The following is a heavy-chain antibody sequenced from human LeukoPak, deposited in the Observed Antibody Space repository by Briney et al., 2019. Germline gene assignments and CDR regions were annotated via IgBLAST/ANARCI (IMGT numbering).Heavy chain of an antibody. Sequence: GASVKVSCKASGYTFTGYYMHWVRQAPGQGLGWLGWINPNSGGTNYAQKFQGRVTMTRDTSISTAYMELSRLRSDDTAVYYCAREGSSSSWQTRPKDLDYWGQGTLVTVSS. CDR3: AREGSSSSWQTRPKDLDY. V-gene: IGHV1-2*02. CDR2: INPNSGGT. J-gene: IGHJ4*02. CDR1: GYTFTGYY. D-gene: IGHD6-13*01.